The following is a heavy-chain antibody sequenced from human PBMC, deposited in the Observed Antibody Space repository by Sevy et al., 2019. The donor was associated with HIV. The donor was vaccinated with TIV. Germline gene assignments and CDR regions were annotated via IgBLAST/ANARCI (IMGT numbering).Heavy chain of an antibody. D-gene: IGHD2-21*01. V-gene: IGHV3-30*18. CDR3: VKPRPKYSYYYGMDV. Sequence: GGSLRLSCGVSGLTFGEYAMHWVRQAPGKGLEWVALISFDGSKHYYADSVGGRFTISRDNSKNTLYLQMNGLLAEDTAVYYCVKPRPKYSYYYGMDVWGQGTTVTVSS. CDR2: ISFDGSKH. J-gene: IGHJ6*02. CDR1: GLTFGEYA.